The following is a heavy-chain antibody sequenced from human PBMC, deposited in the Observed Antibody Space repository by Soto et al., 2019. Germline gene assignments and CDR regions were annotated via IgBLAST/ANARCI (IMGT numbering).Heavy chain of an antibody. J-gene: IGHJ6*02. D-gene: IGHD6-19*01. V-gene: IGHV3-23*01. CDR3: AKGNPQWLVLFDYYGMDV. CDR1: GFTFSSYA. CDR2: ISGSGGST. Sequence: GGSLRLSCAASGFTFSSYAMSWVRQAPGKGLEWVSAISGSGGSTYYADSVKGRFTISRDNSKNTLYLQMNSLRAEDTAVYYCAKGNPQWLVLFDYYGMDVWGQGTTVTVSS.